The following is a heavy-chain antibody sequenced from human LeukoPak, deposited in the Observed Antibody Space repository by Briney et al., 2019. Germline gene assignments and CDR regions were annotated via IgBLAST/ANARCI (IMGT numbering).Heavy chain of an antibody. D-gene: IGHD2-2*01. CDR2: INHSGST. CDR3: ARGVEEYQLLGNYYYMDV. Sequence: SETLSLTRAVYGGSLSGYYWSWIRQPPGKGLEWIGEINHSGSTNYNPSPKSRVTISVDTSKNQFSLKLSSVTAADTAVYYCARGVEEYQLLGNYYYMDVWGKGTTVTVSS. J-gene: IGHJ6*03. CDR1: GGSLSGYY. V-gene: IGHV4-34*01.